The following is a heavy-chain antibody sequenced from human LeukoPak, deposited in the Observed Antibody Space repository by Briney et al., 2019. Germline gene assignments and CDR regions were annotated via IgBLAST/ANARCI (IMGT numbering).Heavy chain of an antibody. J-gene: IGHJ6*03. D-gene: IGHD3-22*01. CDR1: GGSISSYY. Sequence: MPSETLSLTCTVSGGSISSYYWSWIRQPPGKGLEWIGSIYHSGSTYYNPSLKSRVTISVDTSKNQFSLKLSSVTAADTAVYYCARVWDSRITMIVDHYYMDVWGKGTTVTVSS. CDR2: IYHSGST. V-gene: IGHV4-38-2*02. CDR3: ARVWDSRITMIVDHYYMDV.